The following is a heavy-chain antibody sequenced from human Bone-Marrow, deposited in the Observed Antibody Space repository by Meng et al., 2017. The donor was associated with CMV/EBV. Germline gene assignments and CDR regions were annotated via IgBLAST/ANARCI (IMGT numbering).Heavy chain of an antibody. CDR2: NSDGRTI. Sequence: GESLKISCAASGFTINYYWMHWVRQAPGKGLVWVCNSDGRTIHYADFVKGRFTISRDNAKNTLYLEMHSLRADDTAVYYCARVYLRSQTKYCSSTSCSSRDYWGQGTLVTVSS. V-gene: IGHV3-74*01. CDR1: GFTINYYW. J-gene: IGHJ4*02. CDR3: ARVYLRSQTKYCSSTSCSSRDY. D-gene: IGHD2-2*01.